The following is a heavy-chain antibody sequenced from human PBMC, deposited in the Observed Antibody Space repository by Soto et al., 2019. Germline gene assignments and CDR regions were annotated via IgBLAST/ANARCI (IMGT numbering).Heavy chain of an antibody. J-gene: IGHJ6*02. D-gene: IGHD3-16*01. CDR2: ISHIGSS. CDR1: GGPFSGTY. CDR3: AGGRGGSMDV. V-gene: IGHV4-34*01. Sequence: QVQLQQWGAGLLKPSETLSLTCGVYGGPFSGTYWTWIRQVPGKGLEWIGEISHIGSSNYNPSLKSRVPMSVDTSEKQFPLKLGSMPAAETAVYSGAGGRGGSMDVWGQGTTVTVSS.